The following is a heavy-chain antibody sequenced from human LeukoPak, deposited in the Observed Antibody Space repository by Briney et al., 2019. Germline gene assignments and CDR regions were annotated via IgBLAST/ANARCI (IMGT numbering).Heavy chain of an antibody. CDR1: GFTFSSYA. D-gene: IGHD1-26*01. J-gene: IGHJ4*02. CDR3: AKAEFPSLVGATPTFDY. CDR2: ISGSGGST. Sequence: GGSLRLSCAASGFTFSSYAMSWVRQAPGKGLEWVSAISGSGGSTYYADSVKGRFTISRDNSKNTLYLQMNSLRAEDTAVYYCAKAEFPSLVGATPTFDYWGQGTLVTVSS. V-gene: IGHV3-23*01.